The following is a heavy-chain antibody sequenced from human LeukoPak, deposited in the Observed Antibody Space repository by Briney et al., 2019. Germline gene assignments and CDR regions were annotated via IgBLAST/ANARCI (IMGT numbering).Heavy chain of an antibody. D-gene: IGHD1-1*01. CDR2: INGDGSST. CDR1: GFTLSSYG. J-gene: IGHJ6*01. Sequence: GGSLRLSCAASGFTLSSYGMHWVRQAPGKGLVWVSRINGDGSSTSYADSVKGRFTISRDNAKNTLYLQMNSLRAEDTAVYYCARDRGGTTTRMDVWGQGTTVIVSS. CDR3: ARDRGGTTTRMDV. V-gene: IGHV3-74*01.